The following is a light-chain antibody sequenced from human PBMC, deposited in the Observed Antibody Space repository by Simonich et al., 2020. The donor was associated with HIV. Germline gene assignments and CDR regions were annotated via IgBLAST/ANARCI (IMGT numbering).Light chain of an antibody. CDR3: CSYAGSYTWV. Sequence: QSALTQPASVSGSPGQSITISCTGTSSDVGGYKYVAWYQQHPGKAPKVMIYDVNNRPSGVPDRFSGSKSGNTASLTISGLQAEDEADYYCCSYAGSYTWVFGGGTKLTVL. CDR1: SSDVGGYKY. CDR2: DVN. J-gene: IGLJ3*02. V-gene: IGLV2-11*01.